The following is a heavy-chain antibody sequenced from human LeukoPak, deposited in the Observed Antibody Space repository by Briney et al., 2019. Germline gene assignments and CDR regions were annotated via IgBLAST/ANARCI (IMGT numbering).Heavy chain of an antibody. V-gene: IGHV1-24*01. Sequence: VVSVKVSCKVSGYTLTELSMHWVRQAPGKGLEWMGGFDPEDGETIYAQKFQGRVTMTEDTSTDTAYMELSSLRSEDTAVYYCATGSAYLDWKTFDYWGQGTLVTVSS. CDR2: FDPEDGET. J-gene: IGHJ4*02. CDR3: ATGSAYLDWKTFDY. CDR1: GYTLTELS. D-gene: IGHD2-21*01.